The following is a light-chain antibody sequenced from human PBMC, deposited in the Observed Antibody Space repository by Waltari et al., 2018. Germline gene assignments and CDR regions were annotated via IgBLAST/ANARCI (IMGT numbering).Light chain of an antibody. Sequence: ETVMTQTPVSLSVTPGQPASMSCKSSQSLLESDGKTYLNWYLQKPGQSPQLLIYDVSSRFSGVPDRFSGSGSGTDFTLRISRVEAEDVGVYYCMQGIHLPLTFGGGTKVEMK. V-gene: IGKV2-29*02. CDR3: MQGIHLPLT. J-gene: IGKJ4*01. CDR1: QSLLESDGKTY. CDR2: DVS.